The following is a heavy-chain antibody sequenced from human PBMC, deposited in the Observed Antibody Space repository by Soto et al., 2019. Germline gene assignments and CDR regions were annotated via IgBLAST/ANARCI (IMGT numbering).Heavy chain of an antibody. CDR3: ARPGAPYYYYYGMDV. Sequence: GESLKISCKGSGVSFTSYWIGWVRQMPGKGLEWMGIIYPGDSDTRYSPSFQGQVTISADKSISTAYLQWSSLKASDTAMYYCARPGAPYYYYYGMDVWGQGTTVTVSS. CDR1: GVSFTSYW. CDR2: IYPGDSDT. J-gene: IGHJ6*02. V-gene: IGHV5-51*01.